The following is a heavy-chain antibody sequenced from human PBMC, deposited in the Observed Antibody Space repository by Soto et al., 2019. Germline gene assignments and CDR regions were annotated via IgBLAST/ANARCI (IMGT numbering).Heavy chain of an antibody. D-gene: IGHD1-26*01. V-gene: IGHV5-10-1*01. CDR3: ASQGSGSYYSYYYGMDV. CDR1: GYSFTSYW. CDR2: IDPSDSYT. J-gene: IGHJ6*02. Sequence: GESLKISCKGSGYSFTSYWISWVRQMPGKGLEWMGRIDPSDSYTNYSPSFQGHVTISADKSISTAYLQWSSLKAPDTAMYYCASQGSGSYYSYYYGMDVWGQGTTVTVSS.